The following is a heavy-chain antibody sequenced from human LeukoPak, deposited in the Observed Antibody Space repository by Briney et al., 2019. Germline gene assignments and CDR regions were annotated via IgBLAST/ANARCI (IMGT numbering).Heavy chain of an antibody. CDR1: GGSITNYY. V-gene: IGHV4-59*06. J-gene: IGHJ3*02. Sequence: PSETLSLTCTVSGGSITNYYWSWIRQHPGKGLEWIGYIYYSGSTYYNPSLKSRVTISVDTSKNQFSLKLSSVTAADTAVYYCARDINDYVWGSYRDSGGAFDIWGQGTMVTVSS. CDR2: IYYSGST. D-gene: IGHD3-16*02. CDR3: ARDINDYVWGSYRDSGGAFDI.